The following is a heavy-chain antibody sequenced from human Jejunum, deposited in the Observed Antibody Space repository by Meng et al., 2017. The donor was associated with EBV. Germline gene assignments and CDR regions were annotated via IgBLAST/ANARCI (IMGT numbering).Heavy chain of an antibody. J-gene: IGHJ5*02. Sequence: GKLPHGGAGLLKPSEPLSLSGAVYGWSFSDYYWTWIRQPPGKGLEWIGEINHGGGAIYNPSLKSRVTISVDTSKNQFSLKLSSVTAADTAVYYCARLGGYASGTYYPIDPWGQGTLVTVSS. D-gene: IGHD3-10*01. V-gene: IGHV4-34*01. CDR3: ARLGGYASGTYYPIDP. CDR1: GWSFSDYY. CDR2: INHGGGA.